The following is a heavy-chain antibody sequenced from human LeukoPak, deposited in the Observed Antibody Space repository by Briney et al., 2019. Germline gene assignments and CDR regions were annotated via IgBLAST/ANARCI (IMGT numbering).Heavy chain of an antibody. D-gene: IGHD3-3*01. CDR1: GYTFTSYG. CDR3: ARDSITIFGVVIIQNAFDI. Sequence: ASVKVSCKASGYTFTSYGISWVRQAPGQGLEWMGWISAYNGNTDYAQKLQGRVTMTTDTSTSTAYMELRSLRSDDTAVYYCARDSITIFGVVIIQNAFDIWGQGTMVTVSS. J-gene: IGHJ3*02. V-gene: IGHV1-18*01. CDR2: ISAYNGNT.